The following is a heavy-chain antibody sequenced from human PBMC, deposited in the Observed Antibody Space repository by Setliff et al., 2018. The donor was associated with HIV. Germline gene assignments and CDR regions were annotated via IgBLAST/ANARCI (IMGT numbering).Heavy chain of an antibody. CDR2: INHSGST. J-gene: IGHJ4*02. Sequence: LSLTCGVYGGSLSDYYWNWIRQPPGKGLEWIAEINHSGSTNYNPSLKSRATISVDTSQNQLSLKLSSVTAADTAMYYCARYDGYKVSFDNWARELWSPSPQ. CDR3: ARYDGYKVSFDN. V-gene: IGHV4-34*01. CDR1: GGSLSDYY. D-gene: IGHD5-18*01.